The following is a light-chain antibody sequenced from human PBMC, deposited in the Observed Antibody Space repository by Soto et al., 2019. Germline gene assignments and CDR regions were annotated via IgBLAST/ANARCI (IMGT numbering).Light chain of an antibody. Sequence: DIQMTQSPSTLSASVGDRVTITCRASQSISNWLAWYQQKPGKASKLLIYDASSLESGDPSRFSGSGSGTEFTLTISSLLPDDFATYYCQQYNSYPYTFGQGTKLEIK. V-gene: IGKV1-5*01. J-gene: IGKJ2*01. CDR1: QSISNW. CDR3: QQYNSYPYT. CDR2: DAS.